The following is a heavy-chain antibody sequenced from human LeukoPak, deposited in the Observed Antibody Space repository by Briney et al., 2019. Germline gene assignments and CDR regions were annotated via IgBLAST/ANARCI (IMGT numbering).Heavy chain of an antibody. CDR3: ARAGDIVVVAVTGAGYYYMDV. Sequence: GASVKVSCKASGYTFTGYYMHWVRQAPGQGLEWMGWISAYNGNTNYAQKLQGRVTMTTDTSTRTAYMELRSLRSDDTAVYYCARAGDIVVVAVTGAGYYYMDVWGKGTTVTVSS. D-gene: IGHD2-2*01. CDR2: ISAYNGNT. V-gene: IGHV1-18*04. CDR1: GYTFTGYY. J-gene: IGHJ6*03.